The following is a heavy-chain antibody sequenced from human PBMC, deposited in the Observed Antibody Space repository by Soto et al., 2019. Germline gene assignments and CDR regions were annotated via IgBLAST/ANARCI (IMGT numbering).Heavy chain of an antibody. D-gene: IGHD3-22*01. Sequence: HPGGSLRLSCAASGFTFSSYAMSWVRQAPGKGLEWVSAISGSGGSTYYADSVKGRFTISRDNSKNTPYLQMNSLRAEDTAVYYCTTDSYITIVIVRFDYWGHGTLVTVSS. CDR1: GFTFSSYA. V-gene: IGHV3-23*01. CDR2: ISGSGGST. J-gene: IGHJ4*01. CDR3: TTDSYITIVIVRFDY.